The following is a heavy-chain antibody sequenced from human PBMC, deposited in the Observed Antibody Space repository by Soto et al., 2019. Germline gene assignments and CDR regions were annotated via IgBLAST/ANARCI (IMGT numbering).Heavy chain of an antibody. Sequence: ASVKVSGKASGYTFTSYGISWVRQAPGQGLEWMGWISAYNGNTNYAQKLQGRVTMTTDTSTSTAYMELRSLRSDDTAVYYCARDFGSTVTMNAFDIWGQGTMVTVSS. CDR3: ARDFGSTVTMNAFDI. D-gene: IGHD4-17*01. V-gene: IGHV1-18*04. J-gene: IGHJ3*02. CDR2: ISAYNGNT. CDR1: GYTFTSYG.